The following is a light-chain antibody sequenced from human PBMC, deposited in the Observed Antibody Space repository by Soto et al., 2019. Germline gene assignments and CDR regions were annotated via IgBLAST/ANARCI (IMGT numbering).Light chain of an antibody. Sequence: QSALTQPASVSGSPGQSITISCTGTSSDVGSHNFVSWYQQRPGKAPKLMIFEVTKRPSGVSSRFSASKSGNTASLTISGVQAEDEADYYCCSYAGTTSWVFRGGTKLTVL. CDR2: EVT. J-gene: IGLJ3*02. V-gene: IGLV2-23*02. CDR1: SSDVGSHNF. CDR3: CSYAGTTSWV.